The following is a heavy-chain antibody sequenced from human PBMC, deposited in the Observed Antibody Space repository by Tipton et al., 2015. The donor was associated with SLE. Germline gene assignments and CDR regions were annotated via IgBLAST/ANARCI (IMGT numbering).Heavy chain of an antibody. CDR3: ARERSMIVVVFDY. CDR1: GGSITNYY. V-gene: IGHV4-59*12. CDR2: VYFSGTT. D-gene: IGHD3-22*01. Sequence: TLSLTCTVSGGSITNYYWSWIRQPPGKGLEWIGYVYFSGTTNYNPSLMSRVTISVDTSKNQFSLKLSSVTAADTAVYYCARERSMIVVVFDYWGQGTMVTVSS. J-gene: IGHJ3*01.